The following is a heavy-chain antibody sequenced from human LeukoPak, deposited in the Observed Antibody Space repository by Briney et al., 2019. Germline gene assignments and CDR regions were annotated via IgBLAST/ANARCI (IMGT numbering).Heavy chain of an antibody. D-gene: IGHD5-18*01. CDR3: ARSSAHSYGDFHF. CDR1: GGSFSGYY. Sequence: PSETLSLTCAVYGGSFSGYYWSWIRQPPGKGLEWIGEINHSGSTNYNPSLKSRGTMSLDTSNNPFSLKVTSVTAADTAVYYCARSSAHSYGDFHFWGQGNLVTVSS. V-gene: IGHV4-34*01. CDR2: INHSGST. J-gene: IGHJ4*02.